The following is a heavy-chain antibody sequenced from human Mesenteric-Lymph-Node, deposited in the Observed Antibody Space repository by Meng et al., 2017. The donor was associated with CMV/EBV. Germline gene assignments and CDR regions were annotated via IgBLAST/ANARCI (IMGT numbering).Heavy chain of an antibody. J-gene: IGHJ4*02. D-gene: IGHD3-9*01. Sequence: QVHSHQWGAGLLKPSETLSVTCAVYGGSFSGYYWNWIRQSPEKGLEWIGEINHSGSTTYNPSFTSRIIISVDTSTNQISLNMSSVTAADTAVYYCARGSSYDILTGYFDYWGQGALVTVSS. V-gene: IGHV4-34*01. CDR3: ARGSSYDILTGYFDY. CDR1: GGSFSGYY. CDR2: INHSGST.